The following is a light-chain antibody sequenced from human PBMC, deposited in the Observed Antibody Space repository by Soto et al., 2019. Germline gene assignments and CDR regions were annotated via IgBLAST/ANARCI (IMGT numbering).Light chain of an antibody. CDR1: SSNIGINY. V-gene: IGLV1-47*01. CDR3: AAWDDSLSGSWV. J-gene: IGLJ3*02. Sequence: QLVLTQPPSASGTPGQRVTISCSGSSSNIGINYVYWYQQLPGTAPKLLIYRNNQRPSGVPDRFSGSKSGTSASLAISGLRSEDEADYYCAAWDDSLSGSWVFGGGTKLTVL. CDR2: RNN.